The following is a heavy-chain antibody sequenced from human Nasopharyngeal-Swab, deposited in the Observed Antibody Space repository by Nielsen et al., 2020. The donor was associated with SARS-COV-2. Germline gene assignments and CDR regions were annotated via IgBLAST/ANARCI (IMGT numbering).Heavy chain of an antibody. J-gene: IGHJ6*02. D-gene: IGHD4-11*01. CDR3: ARDYSFSYGMDV. V-gene: IGHV4-59*01. CDR1: GGSISSFF. Sequence: SETLSLTSTVSGGSISSFFWSWIRQPPGKGLEWIGYMYHSGNTNYNPSLKSRVTISVDTSKNQFSLKLSSETAADTAVYYCARDYSFSYGMDVWGQGTTVTVSS. CDR2: MYHSGNT.